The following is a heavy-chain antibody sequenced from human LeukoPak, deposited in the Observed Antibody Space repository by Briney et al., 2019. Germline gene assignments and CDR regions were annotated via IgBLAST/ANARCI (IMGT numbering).Heavy chain of an antibody. CDR2: IYYSGST. CDR3: ARMVGWGARRYYYYYMDV. Sequence: SETLSLTCTVSGGSISSYYWSWIRQPPGKGLEWIGYIYYSGSTNYNPSLKSRGTISVDTSKNQFSLKLTSVTAADTAVYYCARMVGWGARRYYYYYMDVWGKRTTVTISS. D-gene: IGHD1-26*01. CDR1: GGSISSYY. J-gene: IGHJ6*03. V-gene: IGHV4-59*01.